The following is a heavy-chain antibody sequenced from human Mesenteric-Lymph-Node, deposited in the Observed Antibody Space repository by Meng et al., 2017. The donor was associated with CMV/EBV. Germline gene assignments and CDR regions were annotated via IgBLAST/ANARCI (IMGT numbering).Heavy chain of an antibody. CDR1: GFTFSNYA. CDR2: ISSGGSTI. CDR3: ARVTYDFWSGPRAFDI. Sequence: GESLKISCVASGFTFSNYAMSWVRQAPGKGLEWVSYISSGGSTIYYADSMKGRFTISRDSANNSLYLQMNSLRAEDTATYYCARVTYDFWSGPRAFDIWGQGTMVTVSS. J-gene: IGHJ3*02. D-gene: IGHD3-3*01. V-gene: IGHV3-11*01.